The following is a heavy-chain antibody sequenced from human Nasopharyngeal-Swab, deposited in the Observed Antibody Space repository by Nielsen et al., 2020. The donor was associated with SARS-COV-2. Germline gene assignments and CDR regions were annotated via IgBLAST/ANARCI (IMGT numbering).Heavy chain of an antibody. D-gene: IGHD2-2*01. V-gene: IGHV3-21*01. CDR3: ARGRACSDTTCYGVSDF. J-gene: IGHJ4*02. CDR1: GFTFSSYA. CDR2: ITDSGNYV. Sequence: GGSLRLSCAASGFTFSSYAMNWVRQAPGMGLEWVSSITDSGNYVYYADSVRGRFTISRDNAKNSLYLQMNYLRAEDTAVYFCARGRACSDTTCYGVSDFWGQGTLVTVSS.